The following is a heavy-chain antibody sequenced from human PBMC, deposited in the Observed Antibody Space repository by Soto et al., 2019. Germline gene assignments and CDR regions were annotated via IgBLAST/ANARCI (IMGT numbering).Heavy chain of an antibody. Sequence: QVQLQQWGAGLLKPSETLSLTCAVFGGSLRGYYWSWLCQTPGKGLEWIGVITHRGSTNYHPSLKSRVTISVDTSENQFSLKLSSVTAAYTAVYYCARGGRDGDNWRFGPYYWGQGTLVTVSS. V-gene: IGHV4-34*02. CDR3: ARGGRDGDNWRFGPYY. CDR2: ITHRGST. CDR1: GGSLRGYY. J-gene: IGHJ4*02. D-gene: IGHD3-16*01.